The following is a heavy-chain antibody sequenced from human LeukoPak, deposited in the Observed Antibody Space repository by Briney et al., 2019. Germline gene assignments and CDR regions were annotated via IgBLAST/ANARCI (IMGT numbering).Heavy chain of an antibody. J-gene: IGHJ5*02. D-gene: IGHD6-19*01. CDR1: GFSLSTSGVG. CDR2: IYWNDDK. CDR3: AHAYSSGWYTVWFDP. Sequence: SGPTLLKPTQTLTLTCTFSGFSLSTSGVGVGWIRQPPGKALEWLALIYWNDDKRYSPSLKSRLTITKDTSKNQVVLTMTNMDPVDTATYYCAHAYSSGWYTVWFDPWGQGTLVTVSS. V-gene: IGHV2-5*01.